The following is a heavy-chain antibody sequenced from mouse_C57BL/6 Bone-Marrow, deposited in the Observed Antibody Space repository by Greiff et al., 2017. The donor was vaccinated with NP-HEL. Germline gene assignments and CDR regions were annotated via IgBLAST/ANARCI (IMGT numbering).Heavy chain of an antibody. CDR3: ARAPGSSNYFDY. Sequence: EVQVVESGGGLVQSGRSLRLSCATSGFTFSDFYMEWVRQAPGKGLEWIAASRNKANDYTTEYSASVKVRFIVSRDTSQSILYLQMNALRAEDTAIYDGARAPGSSNYFDYWGQGTTLTVSS. CDR1: GFTFSDFY. J-gene: IGHJ2*01. D-gene: IGHD1-1*01. V-gene: IGHV7-1*01. CDR2: SRNKANDYTT.